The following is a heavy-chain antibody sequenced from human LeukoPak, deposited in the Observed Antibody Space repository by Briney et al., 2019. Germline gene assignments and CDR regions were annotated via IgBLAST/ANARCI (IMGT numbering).Heavy chain of an antibody. D-gene: IGHD2-15*01. Sequence: GGSLRLSCAASGFTFSSYWMHWVRQAPGKGLVWVARINSDGSSTSYADSVKGRFTISRDNAKNTLYLQMNSLSAEDTAVYFCARGLLGKYNWFDPWGQGTLVSVSS. CDR3: ARGLLGKYNWFDP. J-gene: IGHJ5*02. V-gene: IGHV3-74*01. CDR1: GFTFSSYW. CDR2: INSDGSST.